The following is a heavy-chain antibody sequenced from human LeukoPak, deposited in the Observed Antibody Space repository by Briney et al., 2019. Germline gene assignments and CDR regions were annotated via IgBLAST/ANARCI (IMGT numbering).Heavy chain of an antibody. J-gene: IGHJ3*02. CDR1: GGSISSYY. CDR2: IYHSGST. Sequence: PSETLSLTCTVSGGSISSYYWSWIRQPPGKGLEWIGYIYHSGSTNYNPSLKSRVSISVDTSKNQFSLKLSSVTAADTAVYYCARVHLPPYRVAFDIWGQGTMVTVSS. CDR3: ARVHLPPYRVAFDI. V-gene: IGHV4-59*01. D-gene: IGHD1-14*01.